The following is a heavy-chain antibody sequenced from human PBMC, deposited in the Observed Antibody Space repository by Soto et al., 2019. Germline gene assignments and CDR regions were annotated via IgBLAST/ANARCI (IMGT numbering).Heavy chain of an antibody. CDR2: ISGSGGST. J-gene: IGHJ3*02. Sequence: EVQLLESGGGLVQPGGSLRLSCAASGFTFSSYAMSWVRQAPGKGLEWVSAISGSGGSTYYADSVKGRFTISRDNSKNTLYLQMNSLRAEDTAVYYCAKWRGRGYCSGGSCYSFRAFDIWGQGRMVTVSS. CDR1: GFTFSSYA. V-gene: IGHV3-23*01. D-gene: IGHD2-15*01. CDR3: AKWRGRGYCSGGSCYSFRAFDI.